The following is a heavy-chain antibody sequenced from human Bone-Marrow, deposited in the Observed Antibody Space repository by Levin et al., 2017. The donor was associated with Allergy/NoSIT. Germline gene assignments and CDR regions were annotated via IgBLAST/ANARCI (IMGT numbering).Heavy chain of an antibody. J-gene: IGHJ4*02. V-gene: IGHV3-23*01. CDR2: ISGSGSNT. Sequence: LSLTCAASGLIFSNYAMNWVRQAPGKGLEWVSQISGSGSNTHYADSVRGRFTFSRDNSNNTVYLQMNSLRADDTAVYYCAGYDTSGYHAPVDYWGQGPLVTVSS. CDR1: GLIFSNYA. CDR3: AGYDTSGYHAPVDY. D-gene: IGHD3-22*01.